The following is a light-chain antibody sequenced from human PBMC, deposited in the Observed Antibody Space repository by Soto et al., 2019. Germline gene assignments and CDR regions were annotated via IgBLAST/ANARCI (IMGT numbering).Light chain of an antibody. J-gene: IGKJ5*01. Sequence: DIQLTQSPSSLSASVGDRVTLTCLASQNINRYVSWFQQKPGKAPNLLIFGASNLQTGVPSRFSGSGSGTEFTLTITNLQPEDFVTYYCHQSFTVPITFGQGTRLEIK. V-gene: IGKV1-39*01. CDR3: HQSFTVPIT. CDR2: GAS. CDR1: QNINRY.